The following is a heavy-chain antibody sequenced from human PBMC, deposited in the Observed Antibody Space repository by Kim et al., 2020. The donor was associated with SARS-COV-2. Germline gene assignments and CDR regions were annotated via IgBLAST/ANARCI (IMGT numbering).Heavy chain of an antibody. CDR1: GFTFSSYA. J-gene: IGHJ4*02. Sequence: GGSLRLSCAASGFTFSSYALSWVRQAPGKGLEWVSRISASGGDTYSAASVQGRFTISRDNSKNALNLEMNSLMAEDTALYYCAKVAKLTAPFYDYWGQGT. CDR2: ISASGGDT. CDR3: AKVAKLTAPFYDY. D-gene: IGHD1-20*01. V-gene: IGHV3-23*01.